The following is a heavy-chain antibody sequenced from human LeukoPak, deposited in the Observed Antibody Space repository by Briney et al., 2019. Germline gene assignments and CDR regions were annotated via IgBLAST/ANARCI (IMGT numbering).Heavy chain of an antibody. D-gene: IGHD6-13*01. CDR1: GGSISSYY. CDR3: ARVDSSSWPEDDAFDI. V-gene: IGHV4-4*07. CDR2: IYTSGST. J-gene: IGHJ3*02. Sequence: SETLSLTCTVSGGSISSYYWSWIRQPAGKGLEWIGRIYTSGSTNYNPSLKSRATMSVDTSKNQFSLKLSSVTAADTAVYYCARVDSSSWPEDDAFDIWGQGTMVTVSS.